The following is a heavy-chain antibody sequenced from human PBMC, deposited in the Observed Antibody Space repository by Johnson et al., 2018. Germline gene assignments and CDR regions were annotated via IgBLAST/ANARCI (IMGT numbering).Heavy chain of an antibody. Sequence: VQLVQSGGGVVQPGGSLRLSCAASGFTFSSYAMHWVRQAPGKGLEWVSYISSSGSTIYYADSVKGRFTISRDNAKNSLFLQMNSLRAEDTAGYYCAREAGRYYYYYMDVWGKGTTVTVSS. CDR3: AREAGRYYYYYMDV. J-gene: IGHJ6*03. CDR2: ISSSGSTI. D-gene: IGHD3-10*01. V-gene: IGHV3-48*04. CDR1: GFTFSSYA.